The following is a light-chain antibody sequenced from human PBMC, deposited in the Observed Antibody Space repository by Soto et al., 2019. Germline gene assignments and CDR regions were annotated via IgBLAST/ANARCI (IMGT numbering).Light chain of an antibody. J-gene: IGKJ1*01. V-gene: IGKV3-20*01. CDR3: QQYGISPRT. CDR2: DAS. Sequence: EIGLTQSPGTLSLSPGERATLSCRASQSVSSSYLAWYQQKPGQAPRLLIYDASSRATGIPDRFSGSGSGTDFTLTISRLEPEDFAVYYCQQYGISPRTFGQGTKVESK. CDR1: QSVSSSY.